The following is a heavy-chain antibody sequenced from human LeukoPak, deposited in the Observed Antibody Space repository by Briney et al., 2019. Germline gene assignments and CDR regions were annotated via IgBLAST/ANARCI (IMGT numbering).Heavy chain of an antibody. CDR1: GGTFCSYA. V-gene: IGHV1-69*05. J-gene: IGHJ4*02. CDR3: ASFRDGYNYFDY. D-gene: IGHD5-24*01. CDR2: IVPIFGTA. Sequence: SVKVSCKASGGTFCSYAISWVRQAPGQGLEWMGRIVPIFGTANYAQKFQGRVTITTDESTSTAYMELSSLRSEDTAVYYCASFRDGYNYFDYWGQGTLVTVSS.